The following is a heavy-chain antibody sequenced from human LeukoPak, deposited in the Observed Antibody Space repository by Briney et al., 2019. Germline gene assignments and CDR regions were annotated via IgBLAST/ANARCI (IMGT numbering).Heavy chain of an antibody. CDR1: GFTFSSYG. CDR2: IWYDGSNK. V-gene: IGHV3-33*01. Sequence: GGSLRLSCAASGFTFSSYGMHWVRQAPGKGLEWVAVIWYDGSNKYYADSVKGRFTNSRDNSKNTLYLQMNSLRAEDTAVYYCTRDRVAAAGSYHDYWGQGTLVTVSS. J-gene: IGHJ4*02. CDR3: TRDRVAAAGSYHDY. D-gene: IGHD6-13*01.